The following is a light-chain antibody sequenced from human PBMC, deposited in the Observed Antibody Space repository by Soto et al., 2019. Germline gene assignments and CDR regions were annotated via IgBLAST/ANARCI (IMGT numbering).Light chain of an antibody. CDR1: QSVSNNY. V-gene: IGKV3-20*01. Sequence: EIVLTQSPGTLSLSPGERTTLSCRASQSVSNNYLAWYQQKPGQAPRLLIYGASNRATGIPDRFSGSGSGTDFTLTISRLEPEYFAVYYCQQYGRSGTFREGTTVDIX. J-gene: IGKJ4*02. CDR2: GAS. CDR3: QQYGRSGT.